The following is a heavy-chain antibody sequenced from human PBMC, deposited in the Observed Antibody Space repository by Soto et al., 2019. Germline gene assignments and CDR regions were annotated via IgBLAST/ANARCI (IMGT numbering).Heavy chain of an antibody. V-gene: IGHV1-18*01. Sequence: ASVKVSCKASGYTFTSYGISWVRQAPGQGLEWMGWISAYNGNTNYAQKLQGRVTMTTDTSTSTAYMELRSLRSDDTAVYYCARDSVGIAVAGTFDYWGQGTLVTVSS. CDR2: ISAYNGNT. CDR1: GYTFTSYG. J-gene: IGHJ4*02. CDR3: ARDSVGIAVAGTFDY. D-gene: IGHD6-19*01.